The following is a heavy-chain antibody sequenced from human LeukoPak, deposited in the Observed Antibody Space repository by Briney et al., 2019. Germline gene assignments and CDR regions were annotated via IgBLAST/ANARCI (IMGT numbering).Heavy chain of an antibody. J-gene: IGHJ4*02. CDR3: ARDVTPRRGDSAWDY. CDR1: GYTFTNSY. CDR2: INPSGGST. D-gene: IGHD5-12*01. V-gene: IGHV1-46*01. Sequence: ASVKVSCKASGYTFTNSYIHWVRQAPGQGLEWMGVINPSGGSTGNAQKFQGRVTMTRDTSTSTVYMELSSLRSEDTAVYYCARDVTPRRGDSAWDYWGQGTLVTVSS.